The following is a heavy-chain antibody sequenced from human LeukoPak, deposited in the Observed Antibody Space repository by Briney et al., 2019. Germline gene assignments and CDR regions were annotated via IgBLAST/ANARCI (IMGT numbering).Heavy chain of an antibody. V-gene: IGHV3-7*01. CDR3: SRDGPDSFDY. CDR2: IKQDGSEK. J-gene: IGHJ4*02. CDR1: GFSFSNYW. Sequence: PGGSLRLSCTTSGFSFSNYWMSWVRQPPGKGLEWVANIKQDGSEKYYVDSAKGRFTISRDNAKKSLYLQMNSLRGEDTAVYYCSRDGPDSFDYWGQRTPVTVSS.